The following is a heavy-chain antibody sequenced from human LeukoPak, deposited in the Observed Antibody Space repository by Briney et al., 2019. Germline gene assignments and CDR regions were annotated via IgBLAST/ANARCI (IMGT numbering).Heavy chain of an antibody. Sequence: GESLKISCKGSGYSFTSYWIGWVRQMPGKGLEWMGIIYPGDSDTRYSPSFQGQVTISADKSISTAYLQWSSLKASDTAMYYCARGPHYYDSSGYYWDYWGQGTLVTVSS. D-gene: IGHD3-22*01. CDR2: IYPGDSDT. CDR3: ARGPHYYDSSGYYWDY. V-gene: IGHV5-51*01. CDR1: GYSFTSYW. J-gene: IGHJ4*02.